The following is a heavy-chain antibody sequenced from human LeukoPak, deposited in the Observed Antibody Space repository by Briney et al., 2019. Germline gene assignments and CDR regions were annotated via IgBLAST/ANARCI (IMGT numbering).Heavy chain of an antibody. D-gene: IGHD5-12*01. Sequence: GGSLRLSCAASGFTFSSYAMHWVRQAPGKGLEWVAVISYDGSNKYYADSVKGRFTISRNNSKNTLYLQMNSLRAEDTAVYYCARALGYDGYYYYYYGMDVWGQGTTVTVSS. CDR3: ARALGYDGYYYYYYGMDV. CDR2: ISYDGSNK. CDR1: GFTFSSYA. J-gene: IGHJ6*02. V-gene: IGHV3-30-3*01.